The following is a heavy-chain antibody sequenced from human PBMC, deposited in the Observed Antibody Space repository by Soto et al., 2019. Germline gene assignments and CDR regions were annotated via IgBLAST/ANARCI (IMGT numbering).Heavy chain of an antibody. CDR3: ATWRWTASYYYGMDV. J-gene: IGHJ6*02. Sequence: GASVKVSCKASGGTFSSYAISWVRQAPGQGLEWMGGIIPIFGTANYAQKFQGRVTITADKSTSTAYMELSSLRSEDTAVYYCATWRWTASYYYGMDVWGQGTTVTSP. D-gene: IGHD2-15*01. CDR1: GGTFSSYA. V-gene: IGHV1-69*06. CDR2: IIPIFGTA.